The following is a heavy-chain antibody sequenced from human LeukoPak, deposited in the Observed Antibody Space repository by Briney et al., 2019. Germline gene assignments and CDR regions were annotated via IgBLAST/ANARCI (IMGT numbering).Heavy chain of an antibody. CDR1: GGSISSGSYY. V-gene: IGHV4-61*02. Sequence: SETLSLTCTVSGGSISSGSYYWSWIRQPAGKGLEWIGRIYTSGSTNYNPSLKSRVTISVDTSKNQFSLKLSSVTAADTAVYYCARPRSVNTYYYGSGSTNWFDPWGQGTLVTVSS. CDR2: IYTSGST. CDR3: ARPRSVNTYYYGSGSTNWFDP. J-gene: IGHJ5*02. D-gene: IGHD3-10*01.